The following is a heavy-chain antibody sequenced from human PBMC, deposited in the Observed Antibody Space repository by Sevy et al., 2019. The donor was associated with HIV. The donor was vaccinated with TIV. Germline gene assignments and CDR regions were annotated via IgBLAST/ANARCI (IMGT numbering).Heavy chain of an antibody. D-gene: IGHD6-13*01. CDR2: IRHHGTKK. Sequence: GGSLRLSCAASGFTFSRFGMHWVRQAPGKGLEWVAFIRHHGTKKYYADSVKGRFTISRDNSRNTVFVQMNSLRAEDTAVYYCAKDEGAAPGPYYFDSWGQGTLVTVSS. V-gene: IGHV3-30*02. CDR1: GFTFSRFG. CDR3: AKDEGAAPGPYYFDS. J-gene: IGHJ4*02.